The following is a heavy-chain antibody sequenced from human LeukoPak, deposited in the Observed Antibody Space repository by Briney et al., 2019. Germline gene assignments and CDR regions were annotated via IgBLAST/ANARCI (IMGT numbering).Heavy chain of an antibody. CDR2: IKQDGGEI. J-gene: IGHJ4*02. Sequence: GGSLRLSCAASGFTFSNYFMSWIRQAPGKGLEWVANIKQDGGEIYYMDSVKGRFTISRDNAKNSVSLQMNSLRAEDTAIYYCATYLRNTAAGYYYFEYWGQGTLVTVSS. CDR3: ATYLRNTAAGYYYFEY. CDR1: GFTFSNYF. V-gene: IGHV3-7*01. D-gene: IGHD6-13*01.